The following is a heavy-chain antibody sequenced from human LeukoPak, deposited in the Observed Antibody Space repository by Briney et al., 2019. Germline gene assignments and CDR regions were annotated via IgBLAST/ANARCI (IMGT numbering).Heavy chain of an antibody. D-gene: IGHD1-1*01. Sequence: SETLSLTCGVHGGSFSDYDWSWIRQPPGKGLEWIGEINQSGSTNCDSSLKSRVSMSIDTSKSQFSLNLRSVTAADTAVYYCARYVPVKTGPTRASFDYWGQGILVTVSS. CDR1: GGSFSDYD. CDR2: INQSGST. J-gene: IGHJ4*02. CDR3: ARYVPVKTGPTRASFDY. V-gene: IGHV4-34*01.